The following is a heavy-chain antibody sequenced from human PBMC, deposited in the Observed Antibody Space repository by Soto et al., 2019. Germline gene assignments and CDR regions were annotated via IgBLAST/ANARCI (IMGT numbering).Heavy chain of an antibody. Sequence: LRLSCAASGFTFRTYAMNWVRQAPGKGLEYVSTISGSGGSTYYADSVEGRFTISRDNSKNTLFLQMNSLRAEDTAVYYCATEGEFDYWGQGTLVTVSS. D-gene: IGHD3-10*01. J-gene: IGHJ4*02. CDR3: ATEGEFDY. CDR1: GFTFRTYA. V-gene: IGHV3-23*01. CDR2: ISGSGGST.